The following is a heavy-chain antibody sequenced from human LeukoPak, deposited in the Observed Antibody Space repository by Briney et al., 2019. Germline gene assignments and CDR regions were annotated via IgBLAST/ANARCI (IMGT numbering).Heavy chain of an antibody. CDR1: GGSISSYY. V-gene: IGHV4-4*07. J-gene: IGHJ2*01. CDR2: IYTSGST. D-gene: IGHD3-3*01. CDR3: ARADDFWSGYYRANWYFDL. Sequence: SETLSLTRTVSGGSISSYYWSWIRQPAGKGLEWIGRIYTSGSTNYNPSLKSRVTMSVDTSKNQFSLKLSSVTAADTAVYYCARADDFWSGYYRANWYFDLWGRGTLVTVSS.